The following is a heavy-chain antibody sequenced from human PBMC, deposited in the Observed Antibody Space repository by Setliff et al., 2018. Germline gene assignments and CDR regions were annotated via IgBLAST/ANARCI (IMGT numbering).Heavy chain of an antibody. CDR1: GFILRNYG. J-gene: IGHJ3*01. V-gene: IGHV3-33*08. D-gene: IGHD4-4*01. Sequence: LRLSCTASGFILRNYGIHWVRQAPGKGLEWVAVFWADGNRRFYADSVKGRFTVSRDLSMDTVFLQMDSLRAEDTALYYCGRDDDTTSHYSILNFWGQGTMVTVSS. CDR2: FWADGNRR. CDR3: GRDDDTTSHYSILNF.